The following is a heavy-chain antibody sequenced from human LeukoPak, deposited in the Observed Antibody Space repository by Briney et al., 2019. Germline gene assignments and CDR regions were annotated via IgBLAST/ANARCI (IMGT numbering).Heavy chain of an antibody. CDR2: IYYSGST. Sequence: SETLSLTCTVSGGSISSGGYYWSWIRQHPGKGLEWIGYIYYSGSTYYNPSLKSRVTISVDTPKNQFSLKLSSVTAADTAVYYCARRDIVATITDYWGQGTLVTVSS. V-gene: IGHV4-31*03. J-gene: IGHJ4*02. CDR1: GGSISSGGYY. CDR3: ARRDIVATITDY. D-gene: IGHD5-12*01.